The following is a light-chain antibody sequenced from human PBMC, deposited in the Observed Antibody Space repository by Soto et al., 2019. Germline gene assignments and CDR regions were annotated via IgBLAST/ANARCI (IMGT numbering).Light chain of an antibody. CDR3: QQYDSPPFT. CDR1: QSVTTNY. V-gene: IGKV3-20*01. J-gene: IGKJ3*01. CDR2: GAS. Sequence: EIVLTQSPGTLSLSPGQRATLSCRASQSVTTNYLAWYQQKPGQAPRLLIYGASFRAAGIPDRFSGSGSGTDFTLTINTLEPGDFAVYFCQQYDSPPFTFGPGTTVDI.